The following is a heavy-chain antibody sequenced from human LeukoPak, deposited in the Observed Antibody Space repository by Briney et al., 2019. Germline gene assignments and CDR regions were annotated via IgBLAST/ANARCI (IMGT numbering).Heavy chain of an antibody. CDR2: ITGSGGST. J-gene: IGHJ3*02. D-gene: IGHD3-16*01. V-gene: IGHV3-23*01. CDR1: GFSFSNYG. CDR3: ARGGVDI. Sequence: PGGSLRLSCAASGFSFSNYGMNWVRQAPGKGLEWVSGITGSGGSTYYAGSVKGRFTISRDNAKNTLYLQMNSLRAEDTAVYYCARGGVDIWGQGTMVTVSS.